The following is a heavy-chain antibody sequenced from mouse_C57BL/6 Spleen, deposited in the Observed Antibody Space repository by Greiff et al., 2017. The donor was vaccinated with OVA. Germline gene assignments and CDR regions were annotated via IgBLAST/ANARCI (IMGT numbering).Heavy chain of an antibody. CDR2: IHPNSGST. V-gene: IGHV1-64*01. J-gene: IGHJ2*01. CDR1: GYTFTSYW. CDR3: AREWEEYYFDY. Sequence: QVQLQQSGAELVKPGASVKLSCKASGYTFTSYWMHWVKQRPGQGLEWIGMIHPNSGSTNYNEKFKSKATLTVDKSSSTAYMQLSSLTSEDSAVYYCAREWEEYYFDYWGQGTTLTVSS. D-gene: IGHD4-1*01.